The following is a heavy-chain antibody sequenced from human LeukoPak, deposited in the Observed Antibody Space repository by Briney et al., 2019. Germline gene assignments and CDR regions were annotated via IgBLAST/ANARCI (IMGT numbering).Heavy chain of an antibody. CDR3: AIVGCSGSDYFTDH. CDR2: IFYNGDT. Sequence: SETLSLTCSVSGGSISRSRCYWGWIRQPPGEGLAWFGGIFYNGDTYYNPSLRSRLTISVDSSKNQFSLRLTSVTAADTAVYYCAIVGCSGSDYFTDHWGQGTLVTVSS. V-gene: IGHV4-39*01. D-gene: IGHD5-12*01. J-gene: IGHJ4*02. CDR1: GGSISRSRCY.